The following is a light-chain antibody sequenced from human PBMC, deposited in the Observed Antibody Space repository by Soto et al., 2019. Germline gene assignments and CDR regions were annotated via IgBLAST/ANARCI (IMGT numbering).Light chain of an antibody. CDR3: SSYTSSGTLYV. J-gene: IGLJ1*01. CDR2: EVT. Sequence: QSVLTQPAWVSGSPGQSITLSCTGTNSDIGGSKYVSWYQQHPGKAPKLMIYEVTYRPSGVSDRFSGSKSGNTASLTVSGLQAEDEADYYCSSYTSSGTLYVFGTGTKVTVL. CDR1: NSDIGGSKY. V-gene: IGLV2-14*01.